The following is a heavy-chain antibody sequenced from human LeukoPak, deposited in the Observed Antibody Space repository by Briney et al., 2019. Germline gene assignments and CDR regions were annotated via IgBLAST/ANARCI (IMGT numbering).Heavy chain of an antibody. CDR2: VDPEDGET. CDR1: GYTYTDYY. V-gene: IGHV1-69-2*01. J-gene: IGHJ4*02. D-gene: IGHD3-3*01. Sequence: ASVKVSCKVSGYTYTDYYMHWVHQAPGKGLEWMGLVDPEDGETIYAEKFQGRVTITADTSTDTAYMELSSLRSEDTAVYYCATGMEWLVDYWGQGTLVTVSS. CDR3: ATGMEWLVDY.